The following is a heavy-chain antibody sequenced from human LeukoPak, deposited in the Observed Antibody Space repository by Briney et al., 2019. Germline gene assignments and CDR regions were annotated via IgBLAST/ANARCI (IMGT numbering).Heavy chain of an antibody. J-gene: IGHJ4*02. CDR2: IRYDGSNK. D-gene: IGHD4-17*01. Sequence: PGGSLRFSCAASGFTFSSYGMHWVRQAPGKGLEWVAFIRYDGSNKYYADSVKGRFTISRDNSKNTLYLQMNSLRAEDTAVYYCAKPHNYGDYHPSFDYWGQGTLVTVSS. CDR3: AKPHNYGDYHPSFDY. CDR1: GFTFSSYG. V-gene: IGHV3-30*02.